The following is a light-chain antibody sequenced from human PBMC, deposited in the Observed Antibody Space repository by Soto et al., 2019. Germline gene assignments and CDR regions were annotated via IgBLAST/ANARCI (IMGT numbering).Light chain of an antibody. CDR3: SSYAGSNNYV. Sequence: QSALTQPPSASGSPGQSVTISCTGTSSDVGAYNFVSWYQQHPGKVPKLMIYEVTKRPSGVPDRFSGSKSGNTASLTVSGLQAEDEADYYCSSYAGSNNYVFGTGTKRTVL. CDR2: EVT. CDR1: SSDVGAYNF. V-gene: IGLV2-8*01. J-gene: IGLJ1*01.